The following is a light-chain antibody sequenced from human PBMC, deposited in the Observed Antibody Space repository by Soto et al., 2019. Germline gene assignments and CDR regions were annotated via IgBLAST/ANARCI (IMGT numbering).Light chain of an antibody. CDR2: GAS. CDR1: ESVSTN. J-gene: IGKJ4*01. V-gene: IGKV3-15*01. Sequence: EIEMTQSPATLSLAPGERVTLSCRASESVSTNLAWYQQKAGQAPRLLIYGASTRATGIPARFSGSGSGTEFTLTISGLQSEDFAVYYCHQYNNWPLTFGGGTKVDI. CDR3: HQYNNWPLT.